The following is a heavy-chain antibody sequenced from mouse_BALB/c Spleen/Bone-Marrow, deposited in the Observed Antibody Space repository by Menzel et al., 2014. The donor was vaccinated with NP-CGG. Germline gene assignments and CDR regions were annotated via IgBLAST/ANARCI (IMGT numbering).Heavy chain of an antibody. Sequence: VQLQQSGAELVKPGASVKLSCKASGYTFTNYYMYWVKQRPGQGLEWFGEINPSNGGTNFNEKFKNKATPTVDKSSSTAYMQLSSLTSEDSAVYYCSRGRRDALDYWGQGTSVTVSS. V-gene: IGHV1S81*02. CDR1: GYTFTNYY. J-gene: IGHJ4*01. CDR3: SRGRRDALDY. CDR2: INPSNGGT.